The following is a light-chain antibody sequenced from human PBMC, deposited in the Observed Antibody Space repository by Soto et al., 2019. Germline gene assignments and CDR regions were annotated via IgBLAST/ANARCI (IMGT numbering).Light chain of an antibody. CDR3: QQYDSPPYT. CDR1: QSVSSSY. V-gene: IGKV3-20*01. CDR2: GAS. J-gene: IGKJ2*01. Sequence: EIVLTQSPGTLSLSPGKRATLSCRASQSVSSSYLAWYQQKPGQAPRLLIYGASSRATGIPDRLSGSGSGTDFTLTISRLEPEDFAVYYCQQYDSPPYTFGQGTKLEIK.